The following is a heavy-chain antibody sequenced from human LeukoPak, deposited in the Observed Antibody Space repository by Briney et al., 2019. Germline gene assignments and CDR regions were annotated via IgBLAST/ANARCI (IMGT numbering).Heavy chain of an antibody. CDR1: GFTFSSYA. Sequence: GGSLRLSCAASGFTFSSYAMHWVRQAPGKGLEWVAVISYDGSNKYYADSVKGRFTISRDNSKNTLYLQMNSLRAEDTAVYYCARDPLAVATHFDYWGQGTRVTVSS. CDR2: ISYDGSNK. CDR3: ARDPLAVATHFDY. J-gene: IGHJ4*02. D-gene: IGHD6-19*01. V-gene: IGHV3-30-3*01.